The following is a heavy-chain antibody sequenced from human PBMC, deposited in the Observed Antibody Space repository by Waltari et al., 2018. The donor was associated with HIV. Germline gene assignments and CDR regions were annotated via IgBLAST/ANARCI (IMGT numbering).Heavy chain of an antibody. Sequence: EEHLVASGGGLVRPGGYLRLSWVASGFSISGPSENLFREGPGEGLEWGANINGDGSEMVYVDSLKGRFIISRDNAKNSVFLDMNRLRVDDTAIYYCARDLTPTAGPFNYYYALDVWGQGATVTVST. CDR3: ARDLTPTAGPFNYYYALDV. CDR1: GFSISGPS. D-gene: IGHD3-16*01. J-gene: IGHJ6*01. CDR2: INGDGSEM. V-gene: IGHV3-7*01.